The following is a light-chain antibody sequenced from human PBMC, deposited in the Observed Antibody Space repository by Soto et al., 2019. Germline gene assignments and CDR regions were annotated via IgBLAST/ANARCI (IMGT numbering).Light chain of an antibody. J-gene: IGKJ4*01. CDR3: QQRSDWPT. CDR2: GAS. V-gene: IGKV3-11*01. Sequence: ETVLTQSPATLSLSPGESATLSCRASQSVSTYLAWYQQKPGQAPRLLIYGASNRATGIPARFSGSGSGTDFTPTISSLEPEDFAVYYCQQRSDWPTFGGGTKVDIK. CDR1: QSVSTY.